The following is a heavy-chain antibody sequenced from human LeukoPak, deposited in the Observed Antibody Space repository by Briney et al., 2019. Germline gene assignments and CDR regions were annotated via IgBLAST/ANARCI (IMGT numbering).Heavy chain of an antibody. CDR1: GFTFSNAW. D-gene: IGHD3-16*02. J-gene: IGHJ4*02. V-gene: IGHV3-15*01. CDR2: IKSKTDGGTT. Sequence: GGSLRLSCAASGFTFSNAWMSWVRQAPGKGLEWVGRIKSKTDGGTTDYAAPVKGRFTISRDDSKNTLYLQMNSLKTEDTAVYYCTTELKYDYVWGSYRFDYWGQGTLVTVSS. CDR3: TTELKYDYVWGSYRFDY.